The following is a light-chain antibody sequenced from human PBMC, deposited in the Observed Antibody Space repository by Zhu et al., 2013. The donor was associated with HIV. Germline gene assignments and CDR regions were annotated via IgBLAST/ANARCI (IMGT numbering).Light chain of an antibody. CDR2: SAS. CDR1: QDITSH. CDR3: QQFHHYPWT. J-gene: IGKJ1*01. Sequence: DVHLTQSPSFLSASVGDRVTITCRASQDITSHLVWFQQKPGQAPKLLIYSASTLQGGVPSRFSGSGSETEFTLTVSNLQAEDFATYYCQQFHHYPWTFGQGTKVEI. V-gene: IGKV1-9*01.